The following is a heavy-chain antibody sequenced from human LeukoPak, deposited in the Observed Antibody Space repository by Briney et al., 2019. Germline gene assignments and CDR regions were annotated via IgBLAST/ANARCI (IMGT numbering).Heavy chain of an antibody. Sequence: QPGESLRLSCAASGFTFSSYAMSWVRQAPGKGLEWAANIKEDGSEKNYVDSVKGRFTISRDNAKNSLYLQMNILRAEDTAVYYCARGGGRHVEYWGQGNLVTVSS. CDR3: ARGGGRHVEY. J-gene: IGHJ4*02. CDR2: IKEDGSEK. D-gene: IGHD3-16*01. CDR1: GFTFSSYA. V-gene: IGHV3-7*05.